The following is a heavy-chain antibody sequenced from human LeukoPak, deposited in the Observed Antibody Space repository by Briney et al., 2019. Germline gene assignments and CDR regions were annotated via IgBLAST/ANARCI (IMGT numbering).Heavy chain of an antibody. Sequence: ASVKVSCKASGYTFTGYYMHWVRQAPGQGLEWMGWINPNSGGTNYAQKFQGRVTMTRDTSISTAHMELSRLRSDDAAVYNCASGLSGSGSYYNRAAFDIWGQGTMVTVSS. V-gene: IGHV1-2*02. D-gene: IGHD3-10*01. CDR2: INPNSGGT. CDR3: ASGLSGSGSYYNRAAFDI. J-gene: IGHJ3*02. CDR1: GYTFTGYY.